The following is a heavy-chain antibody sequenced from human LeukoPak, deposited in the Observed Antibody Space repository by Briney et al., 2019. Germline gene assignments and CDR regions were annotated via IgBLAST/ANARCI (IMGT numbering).Heavy chain of an antibody. Sequence: SETLSLTCTVSGGSISSYYWSWIRQPPGKGLEWIGYIYYSGSTNYNPSLKSRVTISVDTSKNQFSLKLSSVTAADTAVYYCARLPDFQHWGQGTLVTVSS. D-gene: IGHD1-14*01. V-gene: IGHV4-59*08. J-gene: IGHJ1*01. CDR2: IYYSGST. CDR1: GGSISSYY. CDR3: ARLPDFQH.